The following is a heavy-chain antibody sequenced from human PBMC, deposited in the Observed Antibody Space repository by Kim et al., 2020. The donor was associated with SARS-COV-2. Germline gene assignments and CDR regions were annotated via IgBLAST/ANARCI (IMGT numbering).Heavy chain of an antibody. CDR1: GFTFSSYW. Sequence: GGSLRLSCAASGFTFSSYWMTWVRQAPGKGPEWVAKIKQDGSEADYVGSVKGRFTISRDNAKNSLHLQMNSLRDEDTAVYYCAASPGEQWALYFDSWGQG. J-gene: IGHJ4*02. CDR2: IKQDGSEA. CDR3: AASPGEQWALYFDS. V-gene: IGHV3-7*01. D-gene: IGHD6-19*01.